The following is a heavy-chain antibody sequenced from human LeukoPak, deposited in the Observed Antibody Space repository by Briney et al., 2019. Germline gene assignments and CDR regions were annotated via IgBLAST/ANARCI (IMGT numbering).Heavy chain of an antibody. CDR1: GYTFTDHY. CDR3: ATMFSSSGWYYFDY. J-gene: IGHJ4*02. V-gene: IGHV1-69-2*01. CDR2: VDPEDGET. Sequence: GASVKVSCKVSGYTFTDHYMHWVQQAPGKGLEWMGLVDPEDGETIYAEKFQGRVTITADTSTDTAYMELSSLRSEDTAVYYCATMFSSSGWYYFDYWGQGTLVTVSS. D-gene: IGHD6-19*01.